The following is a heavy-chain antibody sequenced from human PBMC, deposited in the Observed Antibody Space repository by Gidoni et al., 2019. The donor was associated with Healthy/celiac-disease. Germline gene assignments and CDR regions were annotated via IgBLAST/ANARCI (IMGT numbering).Heavy chain of an antibody. V-gene: IGHV3-74*01. J-gene: IGHJ4*02. CDR3: ARESSGSYWIYFDY. D-gene: IGHD1-26*01. CDR2: INSDGSST. CDR1: GFTFSSYW. Sequence: EVQLVESGGGLVQPGGSLRLSCAASGFTFSSYWMHWVRQAPGKGLGWVSRINSDGSSTSYADSVKGRFTISRDNAKNTLYLQMNSLRAEDTAVYYCARESSGSYWIYFDYWGQGTLVTVSS.